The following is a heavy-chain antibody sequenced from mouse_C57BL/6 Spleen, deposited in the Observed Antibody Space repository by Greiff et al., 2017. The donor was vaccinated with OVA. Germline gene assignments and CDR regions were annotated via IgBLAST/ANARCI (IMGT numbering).Heavy chain of an antibody. D-gene: IGHD4-1*01. Sequence: QVQLKESGAELAKPGASVKLSCKASGYTFTSYWMHWVKQRPGQGLEWIGFINPSSGYTKYNQKFKDKATLTADKSSSIAYMQLSSLTYEDSAVYYCASSDWDYYAMDYWGQGTSVTVSS. J-gene: IGHJ4*01. CDR3: ASSDWDYYAMDY. CDR2: INPSSGYT. V-gene: IGHV1-7*01. CDR1: GYTFTSYW.